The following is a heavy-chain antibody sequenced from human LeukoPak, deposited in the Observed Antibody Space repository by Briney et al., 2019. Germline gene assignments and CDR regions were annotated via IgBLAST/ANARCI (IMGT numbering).Heavy chain of an antibody. Sequence: ASVKVSCKASGYTFTSHGITWVRQAPGQGLEWMGWISVYNGNTNYAQKVQARVTMTTDTSTSTAYMELRSLRSDDTAVYYCARAEWELPELGAFDIWGQGTMVSVSS. D-gene: IGHD1-26*01. V-gene: IGHV1-18*01. CDR3: ARAEWELPELGAFDI. CDR2: ISVYNGNT. CDR1: GYTFTSHG. J-gene: IGHJ3*02.